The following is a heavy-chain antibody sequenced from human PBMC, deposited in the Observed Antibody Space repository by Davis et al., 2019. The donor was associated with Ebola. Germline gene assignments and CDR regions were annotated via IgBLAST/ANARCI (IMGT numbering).Heavy chain of an antibody. CDR2: ISGYNGNT. CDR1: GYTFTRYG. V-gene: IGHV1-18*04. D-gene: IGHD3-22*01. Sequence: ASVKVSCKASGYTFTRYGISWVRQAPGQGLEWMGWISGYNGNTNNAQKFQGRVTTTTDTSTSTVYMEVRSLRSDDTAVYYCARDVYYYDSSGYGTRDAFDIWGQGTMVTVSS. J-gene: IGHJ3*02. CDR3: ARDVYYYDSSGYGTRDAFDI.